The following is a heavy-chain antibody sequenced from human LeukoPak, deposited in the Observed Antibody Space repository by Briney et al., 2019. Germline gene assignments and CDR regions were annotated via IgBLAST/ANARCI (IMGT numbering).Heavy chain of an antibody. D-gene: IGHD6-19*01. V-gene: IGHV3-23*01. Sequence: GGSLRLSCAASGFTFSSYAMHWVRQAPGKGLEWVSSISGGGESTYYADSVKGRFTVSRDNSKNTLYLQINSLRGEDTAVYYCAKGKYSSGGVPDYWGQGTLVTVSS. CDR2: ISGGGEST. CDR1: GFTFSSYA. CDR3: AKGKYSSGGVPDY. J-gene: IGHJ4*02.